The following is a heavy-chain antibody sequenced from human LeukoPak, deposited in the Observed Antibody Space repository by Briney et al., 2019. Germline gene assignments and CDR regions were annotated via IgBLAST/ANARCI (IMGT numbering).Heavy chain of an antibody. Sequence: GGSLRLSCAASGFTFSSYGMHWVRQAPGKGLEWVAVIWYDGSNKYYADSVKGRFTISRDNSKNTLYLQMNSLRAEDTAVYYCARDRVDVWYSSSWYVPGEPDYWGQGTLVTVSS. D-gene: IGHD6-13*01. CDR1: GFTFSSYG. CDR2: IWYDGSNK. J-gene: IGHJ4*02. CDR3: ARDRVDVWYSSSWYVPGEPDY. V-gene: IGHV3-33*01.